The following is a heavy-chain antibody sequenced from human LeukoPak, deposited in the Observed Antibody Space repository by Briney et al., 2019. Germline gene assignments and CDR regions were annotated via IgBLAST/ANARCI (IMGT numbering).Heavy chain of an antibody. V-gene: IGHV4-4*07. D-gene: IGHD3-9*01. J-gene: IGHJ3*02. CDR1: GGSISGYY. Sequence: SETLSLTCTVSGGSISGYYWSWIRQPPGKGLEWIGRIYTSGSTNYNPSLKSRVTMSVDTSKNQFSLKLSSVTAADTAVYYCARDLGAYYDILTGFAPGDAFDIWGQGTMVTVSS. CDR3: ARDLGAYYDILTGFAPGDAFDI. CDR2: IYTSGST.